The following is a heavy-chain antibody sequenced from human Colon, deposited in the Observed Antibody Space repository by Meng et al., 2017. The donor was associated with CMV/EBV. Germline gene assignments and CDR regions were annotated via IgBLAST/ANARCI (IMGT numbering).Heavy chain of an antibody. J-gene: IGHJ6*02. Sequence: GESLKISCAASGFTFSSYAMTWVRQAPGKGLEWVSLIYSGVSRTYYADSVRGRFTISRDDSKNTLYLQMNSLRAEDTAIYYCAKPQGYHSYYYQYGMDVWGRGTAVTVSS. V-gene: IGHV3-23*03. CDR2: IYSGVSRT. CDR1: GFTFSSYA. D-gene: IGHD2-2*01. CDR3: AKPQGYHSYYYQYGMDV.